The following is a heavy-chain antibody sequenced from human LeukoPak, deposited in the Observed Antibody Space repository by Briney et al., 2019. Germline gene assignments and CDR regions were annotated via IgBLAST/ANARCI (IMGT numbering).Heavy chain of an antibody. V-gene: IGHV1-58*01. D-gene: IGHD3-22*01. Sequence: ASVKVSCKASGFTFTSSAVQWVRQARGQRLEWIGWIVVGSGNTNYAQKFQERVTITRDMSTSTAYMELSCLRSEDTAVYYCAADPYYYDSSGYSELGAFDIWGQGTMVTVSS. CDR2: IVVGSGNT. J-gene: IGHJ3*02. CDR1: GFTFTSSA. CDR3: AADPYYYDSSGYSELGAFDI.